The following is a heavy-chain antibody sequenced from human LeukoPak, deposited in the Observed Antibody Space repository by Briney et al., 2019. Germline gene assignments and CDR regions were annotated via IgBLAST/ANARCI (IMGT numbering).Heavy chain of an antibody. V-gene: IGHV1-69*13. CDR3: ARGKVPAAMADANY. D-gene: IGHD2-2*01. CDR1: GGTFSSYA. Sequence: SVKVSCKASGGTFSSYAISWVRQAPGQGLEWMGGIIPIFGTANYAQKFQGRVTITADGSTSAAYMELSSLRSEDTAVYYCARGKVPAAMADANYWGQGTLVTVSS. CDR2: IIPIFGTA. J-gene: IGHJ4*02.